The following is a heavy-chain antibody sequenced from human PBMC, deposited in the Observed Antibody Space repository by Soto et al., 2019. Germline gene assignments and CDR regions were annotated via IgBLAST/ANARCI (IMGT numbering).Heavy chain of an antibody. J-gene: IGHJ6*02. CDR3: VMVDNYVTPTPQDV. CDR2: ISPYTGNT. V-gene: IGHV1-18*01. CDR1: GYILVNHS. D-gene: IGHD3-16*01. Sequence: QVQLVQSGDEVKKPGASVKVSYTASGYILVNHSIAWVRQAPGQGLEWMGWISPYTGNTHSATKVQGRLTMTTDTSTSTAYMDLGSLTSDDSAVYYCVMVDNYVTPTPQDVWGQGTTVTVSS.